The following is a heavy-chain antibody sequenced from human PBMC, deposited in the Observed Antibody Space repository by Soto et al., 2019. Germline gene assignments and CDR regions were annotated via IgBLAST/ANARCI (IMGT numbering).Heavy chain of an antibody. Sequence: KVSCKASGYTFTSYGISWVRQAPGQGLEWMGWISAYNGNTNYAQKLQGRVTMTTDTSTSTAYMELRSLRSDDTAVYYCARKGRGYSYGYLDYWGQGTLVTVSS. V-gene: IGHV1-18*01. D-gene: IGHD5-18*01. J-gene: IGHJ4*02. CDR2: ISAYNGNT. CDR1: GYTFTSYG. CDR3: ARKGRGYSYGYLDY.